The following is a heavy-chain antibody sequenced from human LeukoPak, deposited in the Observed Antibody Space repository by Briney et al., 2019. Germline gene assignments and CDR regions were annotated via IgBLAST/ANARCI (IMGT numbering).Heavy chain of an antibody. CDR3: AREESFDWLLGWFDP. CDR2: IIPIFGTA. J-gene: IGHJ5*02. Sequence: ASVKVSCKASGGTFSSYAISWVRQATGQGLEWMGGIIPIFGTANYAQKFQGRVTITADESTSTAYMELSSLRSEDTAVYYCAREESFDWLLGWFDPWGQGTLVTVSS. CDR1: GGTFSSYA. V-gene: IGHV1-69*13. D-gene: IGHD3-9*01.